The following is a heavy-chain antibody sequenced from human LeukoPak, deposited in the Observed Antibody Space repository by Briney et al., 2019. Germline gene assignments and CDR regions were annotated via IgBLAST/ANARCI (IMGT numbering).Heavy chain of an antibody. D-gene: IGHD6-25*01. V-gene: IGHV4-59*08. CDR3: ARHLAERLDGMDV. Sequence: PSETLSLTCTLSGGPMTSYYWSWIRQPPGKGLEWLGYIYYRGNTNINPSLKSRLTMSVATSKKHFSLELTSVTAADTAIYYCARHLAERLDGMDVWGQGTTVIVSS. CDR1: GGPMTSYY. J-gene: IGHJ6*02. CDR2: IYYRGNT.